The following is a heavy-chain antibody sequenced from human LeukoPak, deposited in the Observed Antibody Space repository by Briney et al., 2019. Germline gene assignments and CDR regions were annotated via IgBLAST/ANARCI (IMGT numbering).Heavy chain of an antibody. CDR3: ARAAAGSSKYDY. CDR1: GGSGGTYS. J-gene: IGHJ4*02. D-gene: IGHD6-13*01. CDR2: IYTSGST. Sequence: PSETLSLTCSASGGSGGTYSWTWIRLPAGKGLEWIGRIYTSGSTNYNPSLKSRVTMSVDTSKNQFSLNLSSVTAADTAVYYCARAAAGSSKYDYWGQGILVTVSS. V-gene: IGHV4-4*07.